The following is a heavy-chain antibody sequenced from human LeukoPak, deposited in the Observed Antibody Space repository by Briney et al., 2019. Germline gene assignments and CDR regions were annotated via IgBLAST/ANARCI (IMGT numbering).Heavy chain of an antibody. CDR3: ARDIAVAGRASDAFDI. CDR1: GYTFTSYD. Sequence: GASVKVSCKASGYTFTSYDINWVRQATGQGLEWMGWMNPNSGNTGYAQKFQGRVTMTRNTSISTAYMELSSLRSEDTAVYYCARDIAVAGRASDAFDIWGQGTMVTVSS. D-gene: IGHD6-19*01. CDR2: MNPNSGNT. J-gene: IGHJ3*02. V-gene: IGHV1-8*01.